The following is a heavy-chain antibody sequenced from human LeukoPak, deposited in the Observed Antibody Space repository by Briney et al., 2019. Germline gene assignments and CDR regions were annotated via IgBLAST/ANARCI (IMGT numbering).Heavy chain of an antibody. CDR2: IKQDGSEK. D-gene: IGHD3-10*01. J-gene: IGHJ4*02. Sequence: PGGSLRLSCAASGFTFSSYWMSWVRQAPGKGLEWVANIKQDGSEKYYVDSVKGRFTISRDNAKNSLYLQMNSLRAEDTAVYYCARDKPMYGSGSYSASWGQGTLVTVSS. CDR3: ARDKPMYGSGSYSAS. CDR1: GFTFSSYW. V-gene: IGHV3-7*01.